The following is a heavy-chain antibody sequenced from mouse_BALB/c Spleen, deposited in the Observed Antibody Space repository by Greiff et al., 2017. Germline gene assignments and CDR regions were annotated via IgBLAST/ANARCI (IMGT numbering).Heavy chain of an antibody. CDR2: INPSNGGT. V-gene: IGHV1S81*02. D-gene: IGHD2-4*01. J-gene: IGHJ4*01. Sequence: VKLMESGAELVKPGASVKLSCKASGYTFTSYYMYWVKQRPGQGLEWIGEINPSNGGTNFNEKFKSKATLTVDKSSSTAYMQLSSLTSEDSAVYYCTRGGYDYDGAMDYWGQGTSVTVSS. CDR1: GYTFTSYY. CDR3: TRGGYDYDGAMDY.